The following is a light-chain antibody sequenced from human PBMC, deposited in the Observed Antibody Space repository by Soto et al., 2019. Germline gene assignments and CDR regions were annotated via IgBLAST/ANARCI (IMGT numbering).Light chain of an antibody. J-gene: IGLJ1*01. CDR2: DNY. CDR1: SSTIGNNY. CDR3: GTWDSRLTTFV. V-gene: IGLV1-51*01. Sequence: VLTQPPSVSAAPGQTVTISCSGSSSTIGNNYVSWYQQVPGVAPKLLIFDNYKRPSGIPARFSGSKSGTSATLAITGLQTGDEADYYCGTWDSRLTTFVFGTGTKVTVL.